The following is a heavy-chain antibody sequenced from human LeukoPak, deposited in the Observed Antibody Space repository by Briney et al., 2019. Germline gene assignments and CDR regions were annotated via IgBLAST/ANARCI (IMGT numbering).Heavy chain of an antibody. J-gene: IGHJ6*03. CDR3: ARTTEGGYSYGYFYYYMGV. CDR1: GGSISSRTYY. CDR2: ISYSGST. V-gene: IGHV4-39*07. D-gene: IGHD5-18*01. Sequence: SETLSLTCGVSGGSISSRTYYWGWFRQPPGKGLEWIGSISYSGSTYYNPSLKSRVTISVDTSKNQFSLKLSSVTAADTAVYYCARTTEGGYSYGYFYYYMGVWGKGTTVTISS.